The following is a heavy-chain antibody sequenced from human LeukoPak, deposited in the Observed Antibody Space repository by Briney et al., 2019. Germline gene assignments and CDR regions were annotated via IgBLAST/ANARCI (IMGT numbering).Heavy chain of an antibody. Sequence: PGGSLRLSCAASGFTFSIYAMHWVRQAPGKGLEWVAFIRYDGSDENYADPVKGRFTISRDNAKNSLYLQMNSLRAEDTAVYYCARDGKYEDTAEQIDYWGQGTLVTVSS. CDR1: GFTFSIYA. D-gene: IGHD5-18*01. J-gene: IGHJ4*02. CDR3: ARDGKYEDTAEQIDY. CDR2: IRYDGSDE. V-gene: IGHV3-30*02.